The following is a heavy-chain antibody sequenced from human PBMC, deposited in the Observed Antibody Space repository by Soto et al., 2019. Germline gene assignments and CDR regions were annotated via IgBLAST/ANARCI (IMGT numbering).Heavy chain of an antibody. D-gene: IGHD5-18*01. CDR2: TIPIIGTT. J-gene: IGHJ4*02. CDR3: AAGDSSDTGDH. Sequence: QVQLXXSXXXXKKPGSSVXVSCKASGDTLSTHGISWVRXAPGQGLEWMGGTIPIIGTTDYAEKFQGRVTITADESTTTSYMELSSLRPDDTAVYYCAAGDSSDTGDHWGQGTLVTVSS. CDR1: GDTLSTHG. V-gene: IGHV1-69*01.